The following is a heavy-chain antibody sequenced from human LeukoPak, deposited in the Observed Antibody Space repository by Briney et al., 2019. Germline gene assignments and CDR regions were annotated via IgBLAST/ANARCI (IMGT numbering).Heavy chain of an antibody. D-gene: IGHD2-2*01. CDR2: IYYSGST. J-gene: IGHJ4*02. V-gene: IGHV4-31*03. CDR1: GGSISSGGYY. Sequence: SQTLSLTCTVSGGSISSGGYYWSWIRQHTGKGLEWIGYIYYSGSTYYNPSLKNRVTISVDTSKNQFSLKLSSVTAADTAVYYGARVVADRYYFDYWVQGTLVTVSS. CDR3: ARVVADRYYFDY.